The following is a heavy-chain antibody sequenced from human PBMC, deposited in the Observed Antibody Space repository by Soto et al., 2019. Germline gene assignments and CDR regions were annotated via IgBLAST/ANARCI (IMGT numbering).Heavy chain of an antibody. CDR1: GGSTNSRNDY. Sequence: TPSLTCPVSGGSTNSRNDYWGWIRQPPGRGLERIGNVYYSGSTHDNPSLQSRVSISVDTSRNLFSLNLISVTAADTAVFFCARQPRGPGYGERGLYFDHWGQGTLVTVS. J-gene: IGHJ4*02. D-gene: IGHD3-16*01. CDR2: VYYSGST. V-gene: IGHV4-39*01. CDR3: ARQPRGPGYGERGLYFDH.